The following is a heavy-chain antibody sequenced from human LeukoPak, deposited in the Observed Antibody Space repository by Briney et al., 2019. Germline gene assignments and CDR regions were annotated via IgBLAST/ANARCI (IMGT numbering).Heavy chain of an antibody. J-gene: IGHJ4*02. Sequence: GGSLRLSCAASGFTFSSYGMHWVRQAPGKGLEWGAVISYDRSNKYYPDSVRGRCTISRDNSKNTLYLQMNSLRADDTAVYYCAKGGYCSSTSCYPLDNSNDHWGQGTLVTVFS. CDR2: ISYDRSNK. CDR1: GFTFSSYG. CDR3: AKGGYCSSTSCYPLDNSNDH. D-gene: IGHD2-2*01. V-gene: IGHV3-30*18.